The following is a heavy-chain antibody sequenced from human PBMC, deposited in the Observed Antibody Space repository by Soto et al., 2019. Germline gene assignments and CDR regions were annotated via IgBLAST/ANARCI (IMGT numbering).Heavy chain of an antibody. D-gene: IGHD6-19*01. CDR1: GFNFKKFT. J-gene: IGHJ4*02. V-gene: IGHV3-23*01. CDR2: ISCCGGST. CDR3: AKADGEQWLIPHLDN. Sequence: EVQLLESGGGVVQPGGSLRLSCVASGFNFKKFTMAWVRQAPGVGLEWVSGISCCGGSTSYADSVKGRFSTARDDSKNTLSLQMNGLRVEDTAQYFCAKADGEQWLIPHLDNWGQGTLVTVSS.